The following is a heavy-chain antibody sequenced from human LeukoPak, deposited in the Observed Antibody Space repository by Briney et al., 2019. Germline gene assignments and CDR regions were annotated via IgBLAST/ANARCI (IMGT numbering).Heavy chain of an antibody. D-gene: IGHD3-3*01. CDR3: ARQDYYDSLDV. CDR1: GGSISSGDYY. V-gene: IGHV4-30-4*08. Sequence: SQTLSLTCTVSGGSISSGDYYWSWIRQPPGKGLEWIGEINHSGSTNYNPSLKSRVTISVDTSKNQFSLKLSSVTAADTAVYYCARQDYYDSLDVWGKGTTATVSS. J-gene: IGHJ6*04. CDR2: INHSGST.